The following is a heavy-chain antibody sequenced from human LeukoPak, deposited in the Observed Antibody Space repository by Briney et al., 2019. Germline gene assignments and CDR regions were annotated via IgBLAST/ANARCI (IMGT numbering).Heavy chain of an antibody. J-gene: IGHJ3*02. CDR3: ARDCRDLSRSGCGMVAFDI. D-gene: IGHD2-15*01. Sequence: GASVKVSCKACGYTFTRYAMHGVRQPPGQRLEGMGWINADNCNTKFSHKFQGRVTITRDTSASTAYMELSSLRSKDTAVYYCARDCRDLSRSGCGMVAFDIWGQVTMVTVSS. V-gene: IGHV1-3*01. CDR2: INADNCNT. CDR1: GYTFTRYA.